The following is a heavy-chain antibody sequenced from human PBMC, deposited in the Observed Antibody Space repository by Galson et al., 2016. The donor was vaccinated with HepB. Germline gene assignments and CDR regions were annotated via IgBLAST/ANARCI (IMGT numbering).Heavy chain of an antibody. CDR2: IYYSGHT. CDR3: ARQPGYYYDSIGYYYLNKLGNWYFDL. V-gene: IGHV4-39*01. D-gene: IGHD3-22*01. J-gene: IGHJ2*01. Sequence: ETLSPTCTVAGSSMSDRLYSWGWIRQPPGKGLEWIGTIYYSGHTYHTPSLKSRLSISVDTSKVQFSLKLSSVTAADTAVYYCARQPGYYYDSIGYYYLNKLGNWYFDLWGRGTLVTVSS. CDR1: GSSMSDRLYS.